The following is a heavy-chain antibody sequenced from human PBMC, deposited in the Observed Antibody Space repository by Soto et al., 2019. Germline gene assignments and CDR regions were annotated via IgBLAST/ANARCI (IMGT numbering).Heavy chain of an antibody. D-gene: IGHD6-6*01. CDR3: ASRIGARPY. CDR1: GGSISSSSYY. J-gene: IGHJ4*02. CDR2: IYYSGST. V-gene: IGHV4-39*07. Sequence: SETLSLTCTVSGGSISSSSYYWGWIRQPPGKGLEWIGSIYYSGSTNYNSSLKSRVTISVDKSKNQFSLKLSSVTAADTAMYYCASRIGARPYWGPGTLVTVSS.